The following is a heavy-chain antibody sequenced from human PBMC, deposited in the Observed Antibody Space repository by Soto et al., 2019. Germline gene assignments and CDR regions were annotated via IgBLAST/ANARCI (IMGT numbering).Heavy chain of an antibody. D-gene: IGHD2-21*02. Sequence: ASVKVSCKASGGTFSSYAISWVRQAPGQGLEWMGGIIPIFGTANYAQKFQGRVTITADKSTSTAYMELSSLRSEDTAVYYCARASLDYCGGDCRGGGYYYYGMDVWGQGTTVTVSS. J-gene: IGHJ6*02. CDR1: GGTFSSYA. CDR3: ARASLDYCGGDCRGGGYYYYGMDV. CDR2: IIPIFGTA. V-gene: IGHV1-69*06.